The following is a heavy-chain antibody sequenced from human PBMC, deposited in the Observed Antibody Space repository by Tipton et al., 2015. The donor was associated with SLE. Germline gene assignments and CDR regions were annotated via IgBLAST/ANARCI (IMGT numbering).Heavy chain of an antibody. V-gene: IGHV4-59*08. CDR3: AREKISGSYYGYIEY. D-gene: IGHD1-26*01. CDR2: IYNGEDS. CDR1: GGSIRFSF. J-gene: IGHJ4*02. Sequence: LRLSCTISGGSIRFSFWSWIRQTPGKGLEWIGNIYNGEDSNYNPSLKSRVTMTGDKSKNQLSLSLKSVSAADTGIYYCAREKISGSYYGYIEYWGPGTLVTVSS.